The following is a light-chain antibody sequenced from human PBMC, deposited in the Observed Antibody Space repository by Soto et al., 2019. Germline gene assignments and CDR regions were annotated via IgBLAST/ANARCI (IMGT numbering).Light chain of an antibody. J-gene: IGKJ5*01. Sequence: EIVLTQSPGTLSLSPGERATLSCRASQSVSSSYLAWYQQKPGQAPRLLIYGASSRATGIPDRFSGSGSGADVSITISRLEPEDFAVYYCQQYGSSPPITFGQGTRLASK. CDR2: GAS. CDR3: QQYGSSPPIT. V-gene: IGKV3-20*01. CDR1: QSVSSSY.